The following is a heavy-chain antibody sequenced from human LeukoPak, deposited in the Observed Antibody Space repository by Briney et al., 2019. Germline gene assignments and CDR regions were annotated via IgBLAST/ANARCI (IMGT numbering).Heavy chain of an antibody. J-gene: IGHJ3*02. V-gene: IGHV3-30*04. D-gene: IGHD3-22*01. Sequence: GGSLRLSCAASGFTFSSYAMHWVRQAPGRGLEWVAVISYDGSNKYYADSVKGRFTISRDNSKNTLYLQMNSLRAEDTAVYYCARGATYYYDSSGYHALDIWGQGTMVTVSS. CDR3: ARGATYYYDSSGYHALDI. CDR1: GFTFSSYA. CDR2: ISYDGSNK.